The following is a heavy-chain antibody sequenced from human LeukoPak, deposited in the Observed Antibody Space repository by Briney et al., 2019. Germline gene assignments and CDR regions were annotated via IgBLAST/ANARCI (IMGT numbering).Heavy chain of an antibody. Sequence: SVKVSCKASGGTFSSYAISWVRQAPGQGLEWMGGIIPIFGTANYAQKFQGRVTMTRDTSTSTVYMELSSLRSEDTAIYYCARVGIAVAGPAFDIWGQGTMVTVSS. CDR1: GGTFSSYA. CDR3: ARVGIAVAGPAFDI. J-gene: IGHJ3*02. V-gene: IGHV1-69*05. CDR2: IIPIFGTA. D-gene: IGHD6-19*01.